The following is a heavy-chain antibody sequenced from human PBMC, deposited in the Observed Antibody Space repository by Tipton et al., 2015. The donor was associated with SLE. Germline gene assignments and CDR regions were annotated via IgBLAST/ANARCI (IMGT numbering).Heavy chain of an antibody. J-gene: IGHJ2*01. V-gene: IGHV4-59*08. CDR2: TFYRGNT. D-gene: IGHD2/OR15-2a*01. Sequence: TLSLTCTVSDDSIFTYYWSWIRQPPGKGLEWIGYTFYRGNTDYNPSLKSRVTISMDTSKNQFSLKLNSVTAADTAVYYCARFSPPDLWGRGTLVTVSS. CDR1: DDSIFTYY. CDR3: ARFSPPDL.